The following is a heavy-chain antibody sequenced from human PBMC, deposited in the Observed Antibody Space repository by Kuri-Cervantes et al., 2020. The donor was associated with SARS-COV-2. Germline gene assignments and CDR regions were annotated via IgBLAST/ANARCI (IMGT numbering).Heavy chain of an antibody. J-gene: IGHJ6*02. V-gene: IGHV3-33*06. Sequence: GGSLRLSCAASGFTFSSYGMHWVRQAPGKGLEWVAVIWYDGSNKYYADSVKGRFTISRDNSKNTLYLQMNSLRAGDTAVYYCAKDADYYDSGGDGMDVWGQGTTVTVSS. CDR1: GFTFSSYG. D-gene: IGHD3-22*01. CDR2: IWYDGSNK. CDR3: AKDADYYDSGGDGMDV.